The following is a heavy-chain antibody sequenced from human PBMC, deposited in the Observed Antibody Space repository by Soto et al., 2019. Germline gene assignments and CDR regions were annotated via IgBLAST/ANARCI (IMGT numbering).Heavy chain of an antibody. CDR1: GGSINIDHYH. CDR2: IHYTGSI. CDR3: ARLGYIMAPPGANSSDV. Sequence: SETLSLSCTVSGGSINIDHYHWTWIRQTPGKGLEWIGYIHYTGSISYNPSLKSRLTISVDTSKNQFSLKLTSVTAADTAVDYCARLGYIMAPPGANSSDVCGQRTLVTV. V-gene: IGHV4-30-4*01. J-gene: IGHJ5*02. D-gene: IGHD5-12*01.